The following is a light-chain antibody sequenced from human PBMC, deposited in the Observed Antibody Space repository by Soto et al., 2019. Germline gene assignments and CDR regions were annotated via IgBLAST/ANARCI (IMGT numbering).Light chain of an antibody. CDR3: QQYKSDPGT. V-gene: IGKV1-5*01. CDR2: YXS. Sequence: DIQITQSPSTLSASVRDRVTIAGXASQNISRSLAWYQQKEGKAPKLXXDYXSSLERGGPSRLSGSGSATEFTLTISSLQPYDFANYYFQQYKSDPGTFGRGTKVDIK. CDR1: QNISRS. J-gene: IGKJ1*01.